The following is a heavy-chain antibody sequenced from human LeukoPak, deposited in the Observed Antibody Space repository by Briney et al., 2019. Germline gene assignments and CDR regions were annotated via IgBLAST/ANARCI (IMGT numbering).Heavy chain of an antibody. J-gene: IGHJ4*02. CDR1: GGSISRGGYS. D-gene: IGHD5-18*01. CDR2: VYHTGST. Sequence: SQTLSLTCAVSGGSISRGGYSWSWIRQPPGKGLEWMGYVYHTGSTYYNASLKSRVTISVDTSRNQFSLKLNSVTAADTAVYYCARAPADSYGAFDYWGQGTLATVSS. V-gene: IGHV4-30-2*01. CDR3: ARAPADSYGAFDY.